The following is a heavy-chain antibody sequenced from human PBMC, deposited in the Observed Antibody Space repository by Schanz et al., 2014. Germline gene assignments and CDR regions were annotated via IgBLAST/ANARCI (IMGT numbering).Heavy chain of an antibody. Sequence: QVQLQQWGAGLLKPSETLSLTCAVYGGSFSGYYWTWIRQPPGKGLERIGEIHHSGSTNYNPSLKSRVTISMATAKNQFSLKLSSVTAADTAVYYCARLYCSTPGCYVSPNGFAKDYWGQGTLVTVSS. CDR1: GGSFSGYY. CDR2: IHHSGST. CDR3: ARLYCSTPGCYVSPNGFAKDY. J-gene: IGHJ4*02. D-gene: IGHD2-2*01. V-gene: IGHV4-34*01.